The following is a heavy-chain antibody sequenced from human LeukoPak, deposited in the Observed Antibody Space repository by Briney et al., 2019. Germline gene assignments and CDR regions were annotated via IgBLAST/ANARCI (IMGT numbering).Heavy chain of an antibody. CDR3: AREGGTGTRSAFDI. V-gene: IGHV4-61*01. J-gene: IGHJ3*02. D-gene: IGHD1-1*01. Sequence: SETLSLTCTVSGYSISSGYYWGWIRQPPGKGLEWIGYIYYSGSTNYNPSLKSRVTISVDTSKNQFSLKLSSVTAADTAVYYCAREGGTGTRSAFDIWGQGTMVTVSS. CDR1: GYSISSGYY. CDR2: IYYSGST.